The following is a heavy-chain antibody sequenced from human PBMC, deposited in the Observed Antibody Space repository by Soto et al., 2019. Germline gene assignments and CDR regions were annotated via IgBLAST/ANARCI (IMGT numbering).Heavy chain of an antibody. CDR2: ISYDGKNK. D-gene: IGHD6-13*01. V-gene: IGHV3-30*04. J-gene: IGHJ4*02. CDR3: ARERAAAGSPFDY. Sequence: QVQLVESGGGVVQPGRSLRLSCAASGFTFSSYEMHWVHQAPGKGLEWVAVISYDGKNKDYADSVKGRFTISRDNSKNTLYLQMNSLRAEDTAVYYCARERAAAGSPFDYWGQGTLVTVSS. CDR1: GFTFSSYE.